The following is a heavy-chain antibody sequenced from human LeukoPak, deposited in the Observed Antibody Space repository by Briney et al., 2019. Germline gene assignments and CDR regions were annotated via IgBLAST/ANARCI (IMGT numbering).Heavy chain of an antibody. CDR2: IYYSGST. Sequence: SETLSLTCAVSDYSISSSNWWGWIRQPPGKGLEWIGYIYYSGSTYYNPSLKSRVTMSVDTSKNQFSLKLSSVTAVDTAVYYCARGYSYGYYFDYWGQGTLVTVSS. V-gene: IGHV4-28*03. J-gene: IGHJ4*02. D-gene: IGHD5-18*01. CDR1: DYSISSSNW. CDR3: ARGYSYGYYFDY.